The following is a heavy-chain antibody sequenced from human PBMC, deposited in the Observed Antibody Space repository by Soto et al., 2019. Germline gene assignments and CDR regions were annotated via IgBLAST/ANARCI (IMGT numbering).Heavy chain of an antibody. CDR1: GDSVSSNTAA. Sequence: PSQTLSLTCAISGDSVSSNTAAWNWIRSSPSRGLEWLGRTYYRSNWRHDYAVSVKSRITVNPDTSKNQFSLQLNSVTPDDTAVYYCARGVAGTGFGLWGQGTLLTVSS. CDR2: TYYRSNWRH. J-gene: IGHJ4*02. V-gene: IGHV6-1*01. CDR3: ARGVAGTGFGL. D-gene: IGHD6-19*01.